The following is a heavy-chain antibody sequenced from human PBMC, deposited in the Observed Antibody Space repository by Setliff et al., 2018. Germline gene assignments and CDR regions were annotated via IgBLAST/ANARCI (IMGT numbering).Heavy chain of an antibody. CDR2: IIHSGST. D-gene: IGHD6-19*01. Sequence: SETLSLTCTVSGGSISSSSYYWGWIRQPPGKGLEWIGNIIHSGSTNYNPSLKSRVTMSIDTSKNQFSLKLNSVTAADMAVYYCAREQWLDPPGYYYMDVWAKGTTVTVSS. CDR1: GGSISSSSYY. CDR3: AREQWLDPPGYYYMDV. J-gene: IGHJ6*03. V-gene: IGHV4-39*07.